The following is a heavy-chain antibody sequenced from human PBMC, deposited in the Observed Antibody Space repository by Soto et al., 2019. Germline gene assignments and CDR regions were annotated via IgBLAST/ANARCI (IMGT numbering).Heavy chain of an antibody. D-gene: IGHD3-22*01. Sequence: GGSLRLSCAASGFTFSSYAMSWVRQAPGKGLEWVSAISGSGGSTYYADSVKGRFTISRDNSKNTLYLQMNSLRAEDTAVYYCAKTSYYYDSSGYPGGVDYWGQGTLVTVSS. CDR1: GFTFSSYA. CDR3: AKTSYYYDSSGYPGGVDY. CDR2: ISGSGGST. V-gene: IGHV3-23*01. J-gene: IGHJ4*02.